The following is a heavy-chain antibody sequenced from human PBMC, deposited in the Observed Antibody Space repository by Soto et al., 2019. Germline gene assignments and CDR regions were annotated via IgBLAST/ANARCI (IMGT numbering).Heavy chain of an antibody. V-gene: IGHV3-23*01. CDR3: AKGKTSGWYYFDF. CDR2: ISGSGGST. J-gene: IGHJ4*02. Sequence: GGSLRLCCAASGFTFDNCAMSWVRQAPGKGLEWILGISGSGGSTYYADSVNGRFTISRDNSKNTVYLQMNSLRADDTAVYYCAKGKTSGWYYFDFWGQGTLVTVS. CDR1: GFTFDNCA. D-gene: IGHD6-19*01.